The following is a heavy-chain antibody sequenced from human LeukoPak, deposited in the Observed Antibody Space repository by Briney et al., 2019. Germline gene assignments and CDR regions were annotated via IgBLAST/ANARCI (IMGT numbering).Heavy chain of an antibody. CDR1: GFTFSSYE. CDR2: ISSSGSTI. CDR3: ARVGIAVAGTNFDY. J-gene: IGHJ4*02. V-gene: IGHV3-48*03. D-gene: IGHD6-19*01. Sequence: GGSLRLSCAASGFTFSSYEMNWVRQAPGKGLEWVSYISSSGSTIYYTDSVKGRFTISRDNAKNSLYLQMNSLRAEDTAVYYCARVGIAVAGTNFDYWGQGTLVTVSS.